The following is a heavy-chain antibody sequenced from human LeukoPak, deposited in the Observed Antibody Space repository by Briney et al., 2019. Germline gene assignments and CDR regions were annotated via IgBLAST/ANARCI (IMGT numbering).Heavy chain of an antibody. V-gene: IGHV1-2*02. J-gene: IGHJ6*03. CDR3: ARDGGTDGYDWGVYYYMDV. Sequence: ASVKVSCKASGYTFTGYYVHWVRQAPGQGLEWIGWINSNSGGTNYAQKLQGRVTMTRDTSISTAYMELSRLRSDDTAVYYCARDGGTDGYDWGVYYYMDVWGKGTTVTVSS. CDR1: GYTFTGYY. D-gene: IGHD5-12*01. CDR2: INSNSGGT.